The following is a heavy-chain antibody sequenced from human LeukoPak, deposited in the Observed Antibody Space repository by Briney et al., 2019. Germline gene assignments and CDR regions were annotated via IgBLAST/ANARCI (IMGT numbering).Heavy chain of an antibody. Sequence: GASVKVSCKASGYSFTSYAMNWVRQATGQGLEWMGWINTSTGNPTYAQGFTGRCVFSLDTSVSTAYLQISSLKAEDTAVYSCARVAEYSSGWYDPFDYWGQGTLVTVSS. J-gene: IGHJ4*02. CDR1: GYSFTSYA. CDR3: ARVAEYSSGWYDPFDY. D-gene: IGHD6-19*01. V-gene: IGHV7-4-1*02. CDR2: INTSTGNP.